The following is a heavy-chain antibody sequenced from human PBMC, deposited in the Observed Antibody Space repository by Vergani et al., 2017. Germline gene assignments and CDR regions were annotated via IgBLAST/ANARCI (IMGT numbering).Heavy chain of an antibody. V-gene: IGHV3-23*01. Sequence: EVQLLESGGGLVQPGGSLRLSCAASGFTFSSYAMSWVRQAPGKGLEWVSALSGSGGSTYYADSVKGRFTISRDNSKNTLSLQMNRLSAEDTAVYYCAKVRPLVGGSDFSSVLDGGGQGSLVTVSP. CDR2: LSGSGGST. CDR1: GFTFSSYA. CDR3: AKVRPLVGGSDFSSVLDG. J-gene: IGHJ4*02. D-gene: IGHD1-26*01.